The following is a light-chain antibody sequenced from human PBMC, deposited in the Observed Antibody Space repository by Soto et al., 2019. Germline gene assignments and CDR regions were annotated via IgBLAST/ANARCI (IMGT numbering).Light chain of an antibody. Sequence: QSALTQPASVSGSPGQSITISCTGTSRDIGNYNYVSWYQHHPGKAPKLIIYEVTDRPSGVSNRFSASKSGNTASLTISGLQAEDDADYYCSSYTTTTTVIFGGGTKLTVL. J-gene: IGLJ2*01. CDR1: SRDIGNYNY. CDR3: SSYTTTTTVI. CDR2: EVT. V-gene: IGLV2-14*01.